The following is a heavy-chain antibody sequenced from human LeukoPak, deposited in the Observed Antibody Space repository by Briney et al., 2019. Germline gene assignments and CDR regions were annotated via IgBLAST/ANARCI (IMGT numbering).Heavy chain of an antibody. Sequence: GASVKVSCKASGYTFTSYGISWVRQARGQGLEWMGWISAYNGNTNYAQKLQGRVTMTKDTSTSTAYMELRSLRSDDTAVYYCARVEGSEYYYDSSGLYYYYYMDVWGKGTTVTVSS. D-gene: IGHD3-22*01. J-gene: IGHJ6*03. CDR2: ISAYNGNT. V-gene: IGHV1-18*01. CDR3: ARVEGSEYYYDSSGLYYYYYMDV. CDR1: GYTFTSYG.